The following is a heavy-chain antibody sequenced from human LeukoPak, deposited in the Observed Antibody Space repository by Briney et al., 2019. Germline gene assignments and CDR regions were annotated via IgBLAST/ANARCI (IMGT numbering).Heavy chain of an antibody. J-gene: IGHJ4*02. CDR2: INTDGSST. CDR1: GLTFTSYW. D-gene: IGHD3-22*01. CDR3: ARDTYDSSGYYYGPFDY. V-gene: IGHV3-74*01. Sequence: PGGSLRLSCAASGLTFTSYWMHGGRQAPGRGLVWVSGINTDGSSTSYADSVKGRFTISRDNAKNTLYLQMNSLRAEDTAVYYCARDTYDSSGYYYGPFDYWGQGTLVTVSS.